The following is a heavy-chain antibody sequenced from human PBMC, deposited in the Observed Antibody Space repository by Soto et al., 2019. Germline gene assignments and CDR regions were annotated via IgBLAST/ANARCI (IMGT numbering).Heavy chain of an antibody. CDR3: ARDEGASTTGTFYYYGMDV. D-gene: IGHD1-1*01. CDR2: IIPIFGTA. V-gene: IGHV1-69*12. J-gene: IGHJ6*02. CDR1: GGTFSSYA. Sequence: QVQLVQSGAEVKKPGSSVKVSCKASGGTFSSYAISWVRQAPGQGLEWMGGIIPIFGTANYAQKFQGRVTITADDSTSTAYMELSSLRSEDTAVYYCARDEGASTTGTFYYYGMDVWGQGTTVTVSS.